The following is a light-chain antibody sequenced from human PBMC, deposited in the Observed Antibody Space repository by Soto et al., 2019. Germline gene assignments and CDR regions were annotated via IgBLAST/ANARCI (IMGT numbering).Light chain of an antibody. Sequence: DIQMTQSPSTLPASVGDRVTITCRASQSISTWLAWYQQKPGKAPKLLIYDASSLESGVPSRFSGSGSGTDFTLTISSLQPEDFATYYCQQSYSTPHTFGQGTRLEIK. CDR1: QSISTW. J-gene: IGKJ5*01. CDR3: QQSYSTPHT. V-gene: IGKV1-39*01. CDR2: DAS.